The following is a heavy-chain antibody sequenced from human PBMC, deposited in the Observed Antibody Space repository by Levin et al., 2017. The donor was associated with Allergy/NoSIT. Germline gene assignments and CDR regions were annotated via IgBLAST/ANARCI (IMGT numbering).Heavy chain of an antibody. CDR1: GFTFSSYS. CDR2: ISSSSSTI. V-gene: IGHV3-48*01. D-gene: IGHD2-2*01. J-gene: IGHJ6*03. CDR3: ARLYHCSSTSCYVRYYYYYMAV. Sequence: LSLTCAASGFTFSSYSMNWVRQAPGKGLEWVSYISSSSSTIYYADSVKGRFTISRDNAKNSLYLQMNSLRAEDTAVYYCARLYHCSSTSCYVRYYYYYMAVWGKGTTVTVSS.